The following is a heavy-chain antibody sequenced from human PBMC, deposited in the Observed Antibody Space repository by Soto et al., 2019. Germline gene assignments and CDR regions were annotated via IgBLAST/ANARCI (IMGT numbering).Heavy chain of an antibody. CDR2: ISAYNGNT. CDR3: ARETASGGKGDDAFDI. CDR1: GYTFTSYG. Sequence: ASVKVSCKASGYTFTSYGISWVRQAPGQGLEWMGWISAYNGNTNYAQKLQGRVTMTTDTSTSTAYMELSSLRSEDTAVYYCARETASGGKGDDAFDIWGQGTMVTVS. V-gene: IGHV1-18*01. D-gene: IGHD2-21*02. J-gene: IGHJ3*02.